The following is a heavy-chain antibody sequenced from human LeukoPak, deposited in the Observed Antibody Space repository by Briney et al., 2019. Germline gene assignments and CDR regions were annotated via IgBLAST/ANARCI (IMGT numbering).Heavy chain of an antibody. V-gene: IGHV3-7*01. CDR1: GFTFSDYW. J-gene: IGHJ4*02. CDR2: INQAGSDK. D-gene: IGHD2-21*02. Sequence: GGSLRLSCAASGFTFSDYWMDWVRQAPGKGLEWVANINQAGSDKYYVDSVKGRFTISRDNAKNSLYLQMNSLRAEDTAVYYCGRGDPDYWGQGALVTVSS. CDR3: GRGDPDY.